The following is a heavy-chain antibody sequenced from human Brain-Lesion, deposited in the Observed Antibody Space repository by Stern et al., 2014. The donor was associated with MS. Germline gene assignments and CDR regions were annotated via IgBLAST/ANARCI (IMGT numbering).Heavy chain of an antibody. CDR3: ARDQRGITIFGVVTDYYYLGMDV. D-gene: IGHD3-3*01. Sequence: VQLXXSGAEVKKPGASVKVSCKTSGYIFTGYYIHWVRQAPGQGLEWMAWINPNTGGTKYAQKFQGRVTMSRDTSISTAYVELSSLTSDDTAVYYCARDQRGITIFGVVTDYYYLGMDVWGQGTTVTVSS. CDR1: GYIFTGYY. CDR2: INPNTGGT. J-gene: IGHJ6*02. V-gene: IGHV1-2*02.